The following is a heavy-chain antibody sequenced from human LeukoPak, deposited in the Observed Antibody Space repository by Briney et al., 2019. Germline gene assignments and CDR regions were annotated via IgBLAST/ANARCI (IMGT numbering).Heavy chain of an antibody. CDR3: ARHYYDGGGY. D-gene: IGHD3-22*01. V-gene: IGHV1-46*01. CDR2: INPSGGSP. Sequence: ASVRVSCKASGYSFTSFYIHWVRQAPGNGLEWMGVINPSGGSPTYAQKFQGRVTMTRETSTSTVYMELSSLRSEDTAVYYCARHYYDGGGYWGQGDLVTVSS. J-gene: IGHJ4*02. CDR1: GYSFTSFY.